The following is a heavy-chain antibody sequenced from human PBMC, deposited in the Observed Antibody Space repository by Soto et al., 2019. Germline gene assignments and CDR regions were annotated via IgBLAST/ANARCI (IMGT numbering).Heavy chain of an antibody. CDR3: ARGYCSGGSCYSGWVVDY. J-gene: IGHJ4*02. CDR1: GGSISDYY. Sequence: PSETLSLTCTVSGGSISDYYWAWIRLPPGKGLEWIGYVNDRWGSHYNPSLKSRVTISVDTSKNQFSLKLSSVTAADTAVYYCARGYCSGGSCYSGWVVDYWGQGTLVTVS. V-gene: IGHV4-59*08. D-gene: IGHD2-15*01. CDR2: VNDRWGS.